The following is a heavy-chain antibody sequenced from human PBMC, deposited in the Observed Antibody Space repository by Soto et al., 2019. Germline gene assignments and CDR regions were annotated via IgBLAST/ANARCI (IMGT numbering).Heavy chain of an antibody. V-gene: IGHV1-18*01. CDR1: GYTFTSYG. CDR3: AQAFYGDYHLDY. Sequence: EASVKVSCKASGYTFTSYGISWVRQAPGQGLEWMGWISAYNGNTNYAQKLQGRVTMTTDTSTSTAYMELRSLRSDDTAVYYCAQAFYGDYHLDYWGQGTLVTVSS. J-gene: IGHJ4*02. CDR2: ISAYNGNT. D-gene: IGHD4-17*01.